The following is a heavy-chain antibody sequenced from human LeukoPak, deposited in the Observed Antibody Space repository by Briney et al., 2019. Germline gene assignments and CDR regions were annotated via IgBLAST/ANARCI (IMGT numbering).Heavy chain of an antibody. CDR1: GFTFSSYA. D-gene: IGHD3-16*02. J-gene: IGHJ4*02. V-gene: IGHV3-23*01. CDR3: AKESYYDYVWGSYRPDY. CDR2: ISGSGGST. Sequence: GGSLRLSCAASGFTFSSYAMSWVRQAPGKGLEWVSAISGSGGSTYYADSVKGRFTISRDNSKNTLYLQMNSLRAEDTAVYYWAKESYYDYVWGSYRPDYWGQGTLVTVSS.